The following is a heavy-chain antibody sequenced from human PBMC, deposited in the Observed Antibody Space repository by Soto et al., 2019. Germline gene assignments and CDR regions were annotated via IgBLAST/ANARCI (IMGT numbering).Heavy chain of an antibody. CDR1: GGSIANNNYF. Sequence: QLQLQESGPGLVRPSETLSLTCTVSGGSIANNNYFWGWVRQPPGKGLEWIGSAAYSGGTYKNPSLESRVTVSVDTSKNQFSLKLTSVTAADTAVYYCAKVVVGATSHSDFDSWGQGTLVTVSS. V-gene: IGHV4-39*01. CDR3: AKVVVGATSHSDFDS. CDR2: AAYSGGT. D-gene: IGHD2-15*01. J-gene: IGHJ4*02.